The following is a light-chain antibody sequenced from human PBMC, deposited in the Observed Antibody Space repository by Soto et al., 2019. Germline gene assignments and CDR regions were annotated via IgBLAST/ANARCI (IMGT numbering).Light chain of an antibody. CDR2: EVS. J-gene: IGLJ3*02. CDR1: SSDVGGYNY. Sequence: QSALTQPASVSGSPGQSITISCTGTSSDVGGYNYVSWFQQHPGKAPKLKIYEVSNRPAGVSNRFSGSKSSNTASLTISELQAEDEADYYCTSFTTISPWVFGGGTKLTVL. V-gene: IGLV2-14*01. CDR3: TSFTTISPWV.